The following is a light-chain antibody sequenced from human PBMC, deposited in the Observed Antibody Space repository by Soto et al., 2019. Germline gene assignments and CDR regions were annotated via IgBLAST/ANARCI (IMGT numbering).Light chain of an antibody. CDR1: QGIDNY. CDR3: LQHRSYPLT. Sequence: DIQMTQSPSAMSASVGDRVTITCRASQGIDNYLAWFQQKPGKVPQRLIYAASTLQSGVPSRFSGSGSGTEFTLTISSLQPEEFATYYCLQHRSYPLTFGGGTKVEIK. CDR2: AAS. V-gene: IGKV1-17*03. J-gene: IGKJ4*01.